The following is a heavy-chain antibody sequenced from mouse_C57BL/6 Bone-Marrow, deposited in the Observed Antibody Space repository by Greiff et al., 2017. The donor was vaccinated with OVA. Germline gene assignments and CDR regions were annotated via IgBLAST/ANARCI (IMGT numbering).Heavy chain of an antibody. Sequence: VQLQQPGAELVRPGTSVKLSCKASGYTFTSYWMHWVKQRPGQGLEWIGVIDPSDSYTNYNQKFKGKATLTVDTSSSTAYMQLSSLTSEDSAVYYCARQLRLLAYWGQGTLVTVSA. CDR1: GYTFTSYW. CDR2: IDPSDSYT. V-gene: IGHV1-59*01. D-gene: IGHD3-2*02. J-gene: IGHJ3*01. CDR3: ARQLRLLAY.